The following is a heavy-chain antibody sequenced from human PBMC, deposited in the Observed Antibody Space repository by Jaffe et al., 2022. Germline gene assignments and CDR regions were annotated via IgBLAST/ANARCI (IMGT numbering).Heavy chain of an antibody. D-gene: IGHD3-10*01. CDR2: IYHSGST. Sequence: QVQLQESGPGLVKPSETLSLTCAVSGYSISSGYYWGWIRQPPGKGLEWIGSIYHSGSTYYNPSLKSRVTISVDTSKNQFSLKLSSVTAADTAVYYCARPNRMVRGILGAFDIWGQGTMVTVSS. J-gene: IGHJ3*02. CDR1: GYSISSGYY. V-gene: IGHV4-38-2*01. CDR3: ARPNRMVRGILGAFDI.